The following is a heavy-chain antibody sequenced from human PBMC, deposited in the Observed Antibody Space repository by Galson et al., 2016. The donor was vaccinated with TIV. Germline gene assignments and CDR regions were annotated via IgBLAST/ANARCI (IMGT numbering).Heavy chain of an antibody. Sequence: SVKVSCKASGGTFRSYVISWVRQAPRQGLEWMGGTIPMFGTANYAQKFQGRVTITTDESTSTAYMELSSLKSEDTAVYYCARGVGTVMGQYYMDVWGKGTTVTVSS. J-gene: IGHJ6*03. V-gene: IGHV1-69*05. D-gene: IGHD5-18*01. CDR3: ARGVGTVMGQYYMDV. CDR2: TIPMFGTA. CDR1: GGTFRSYV.